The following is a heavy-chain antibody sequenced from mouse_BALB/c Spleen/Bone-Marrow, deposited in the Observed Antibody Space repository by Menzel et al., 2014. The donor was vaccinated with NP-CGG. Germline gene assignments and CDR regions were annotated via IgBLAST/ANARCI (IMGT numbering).Heavy chain of an antibody. CDR1: GYTFSGHW. CDR3: ARSQYGNLHPFAY. Sequence: QVQLQQSGAELMTPGASVKISCKATGYTFSGHWIERVTQRPGHGLEWIGEILPGIYYTIYNENFKGKATCTADTSTNTSYMQLSSLTTEDSAVYYCARSQYGNLHPFAYWGQGTLVTVSA. J-gene: IGHJ3*01. D-gene: IGHD2-10*02. CDR2: ILPGIYYT. V-gene: IGHV1-9*01.